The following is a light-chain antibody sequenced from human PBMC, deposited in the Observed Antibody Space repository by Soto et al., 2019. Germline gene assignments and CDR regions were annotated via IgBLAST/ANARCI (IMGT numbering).Light chain of an antibody. J-gene: IGLJ2*01. V-gene: IGLV2-11*01. CDR1: SSDVGGYDY. CDR3: CSYAGRYILV. Sequence: QSVLTQPRSVSGSPGQSVTISCTGTSSDVGGYDYVSWYQQHPGKAPKVIIYDVSKRPSGVPDRFSGSKSGNTASLTISGLQTEDESDYYCCSYAGRYILVFGGGTKLT. CDR2: DVS.